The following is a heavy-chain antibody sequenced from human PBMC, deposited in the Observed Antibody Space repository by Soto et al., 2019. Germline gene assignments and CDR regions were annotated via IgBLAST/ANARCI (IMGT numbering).Heavy chain of an antibody. D-gene: IGHD3-22*01. V-gene: IGHV1-18*01. CDR3: ARQDYYDSSGYRADLDY. CDR2: VTTDKGKT. CDR1: GYTFTNFG. Sequence: ASVKVSCKTSGYTFTNFGISWVRQAPGQGLEWMGWVTTDKGKTTYAQKFQGRVTMTTDTSTSTAYMELRSLRSDDTAVYYCARQDYYDSSGYRADLDYWGQGTLVTVSS. J-gene: IGHJ4*02.